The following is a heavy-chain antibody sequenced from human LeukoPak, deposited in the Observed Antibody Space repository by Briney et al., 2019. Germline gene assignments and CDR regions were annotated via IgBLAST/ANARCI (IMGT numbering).Heavy chain of an antibody. V-gene: IGHV3-33*06. J-gene: IGHJ6*03. D-gene: IGHD3-3*01. CDR3: AKGLSGYYQYLYYYMDV. CDR2: IWDDGSNK. CDR1: GFTFSNYG. Sequence: PGRSLRLSCAASGFTFSNYGIHWVRQAPGKGLEWVAVIWDDGSNKYYADSVKGRFTISRDNSKSTLYLQMNSLRAEDTAVYYCAKGLSGYYQYLYYYMDVWGKGTTVTVSS.